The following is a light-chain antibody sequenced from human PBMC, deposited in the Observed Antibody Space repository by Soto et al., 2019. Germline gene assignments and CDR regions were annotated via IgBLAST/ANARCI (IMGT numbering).Light chain of an antibody. V-gene: IGKV3-15*01. J-gene: IGKJ1*01. CDR2: GAS. CDR1: QSVSSN. CDR3: QHYISPQWTFGQWT. Sequence: EIVMTQSPATLSVSPGERATLSCRASQSVSSNLAWYQQKPGQAPRLLIYGASTRATGIPARFSGSGSGTDFTLTISSLQSEDFAVYLCQHYISPQWTFGQWTFGQGTKVEIK.